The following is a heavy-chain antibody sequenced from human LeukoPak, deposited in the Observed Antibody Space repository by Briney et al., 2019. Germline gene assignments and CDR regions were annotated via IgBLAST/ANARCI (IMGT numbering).Heavy chain of an antibody. CDR2: IYYSGST. J-gene: IGHJ6*02. V-gene: IGHV4-59*01. CDR1: GGSISSYY. D-gene: IGHD3-10*01. CDR3: ARVPRNDGSGSYFDYYYYYGMDV. Sequence: SETLSLTCTVSGGSISSYYWSWIRQPPGKGLEWIGYIYYSGSTNYNPSLKSRVTISVDTSKNQFSLKLSSVTAADTAVYYCARVPRNDGSGSYFDYYYYYGMDVWGQGTTVTVSS.